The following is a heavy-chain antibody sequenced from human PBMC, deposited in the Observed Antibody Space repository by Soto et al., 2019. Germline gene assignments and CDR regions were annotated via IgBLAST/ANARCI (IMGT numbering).Heavy chain of an antibody. J-gene: IGHJ4*02. CDR1: GYTSTGSY. Sequence: AAVKVSCKASGYTSTGSYMHWVRQHTGQGFERMGCINPNSDCTNYEQKFEGSATMTRHTSIRTPYMELSGMRPVATAMYYFAKRSHGYSRDLDYWRQGTRVTVS. CDR3: AKRSHGYSRDLDY. V-gene: IGHV1-2*02. D-gene: IGHD6-13*01. CDR2: INPNSDCT.